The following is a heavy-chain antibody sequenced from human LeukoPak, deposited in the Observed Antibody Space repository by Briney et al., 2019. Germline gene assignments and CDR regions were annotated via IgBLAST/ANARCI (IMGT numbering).Heavy chain of an antibody. CDR2: ISGNGGST. Sequence: GGSLRLSCAASGFTFSSYAMSWVRQAPGKGLEWVSAISGNGGSTYYADSVKGRFTISRDNSKNTLYLQMNSLRAEDTAVYYCAKDLMGSITIFGVVIPSPFDYWGQGTLVTVSS. V-gene: IGHV3-23*01. CDR3: AKDLMGSITIFGVVIPSPFDY. D-gene: IGHD3-3*01. CDR1: GFTFSSYA. J-gene: IGHJ4*02.